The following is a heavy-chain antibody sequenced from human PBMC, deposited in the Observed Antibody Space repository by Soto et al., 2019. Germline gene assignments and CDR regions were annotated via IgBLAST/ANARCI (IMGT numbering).Heavy chain of an antibody. Sequence: SETLSLTCTVSGGSISYYWSWIRQPAGKGLEWIGRIYTRGSTNYNPSLKSRVIMSIDTSKNQFSLNLTSVTAADSAVYFCARGIVDFWSGRHYFDYWGQGTLVTVSS. D-gene: IGHD3-3*01. V-gene: IGHV4-4*07. CDR2: IYTRGST. CDR3: ARGIVDFWSGRHYFDY. CDR1: GGSISYY. J-gene: IGHJ4*02.